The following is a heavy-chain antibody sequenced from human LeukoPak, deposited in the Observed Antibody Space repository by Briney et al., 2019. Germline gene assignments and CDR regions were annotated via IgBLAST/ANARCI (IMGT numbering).Heavy chain of an antibody. Sequence: PSETLSLTCTVSGGSISSYYWSWIRQPPGKGLEWIGYIYTSGSTNYNPSLKSRVTISVDTSKNQFSLKLSSVTAADTAVYYCATLLGYCSSTSCSNWFDPWGQGTLVTVSS. CDR3: ATLLGYCSSTSCSNWFDP. J-gene: IGHJ5*02. V-gene: IGHV4-4*09. CDR1: GGSISSYY. CDR2: IYTSGST. D-gene: IGHD2-2*01.